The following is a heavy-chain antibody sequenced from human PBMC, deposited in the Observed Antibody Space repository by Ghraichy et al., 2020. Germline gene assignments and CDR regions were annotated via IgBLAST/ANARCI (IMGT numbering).Heavy chain of an antibody. CDR2: ISGSGGSA. CDR3: AKGSSSDYEFWSPYYYFDY. V-gene: IGHV3-23*01. D-gene: IGHD3-3*01. CDR1: GFTFSSYA. J-gene: IGHJ4*02. Sequence: GESLRLSCAASGFTFSSYAMSWVRQAPGKGLQWVSAISGSGGSAYYVDSVKGRFTISRDNSKNTVYLQINSLRVEDTAVYYCAKGSSSDYEFWSPYYYFDYWGQGTLVTVSS.